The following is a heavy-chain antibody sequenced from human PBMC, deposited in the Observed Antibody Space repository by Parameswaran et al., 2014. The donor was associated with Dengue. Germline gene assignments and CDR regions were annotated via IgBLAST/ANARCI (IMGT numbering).Heavy chain of an antibody. CDR3: ARPTHSSGWT. D-gene: IGHD6-19*01. CDR2: INAGNGNT. J-gene: IGHJ5*02. V-gene: IGHV1-3*01. Sequence: WVRQAPGQRLEWMGWINAGNGNTKYSQKFQGRVTITRDTSASTAYMELSSLRSEDTAVYYCARPTHSSGWTWGQGTLVTVSS.